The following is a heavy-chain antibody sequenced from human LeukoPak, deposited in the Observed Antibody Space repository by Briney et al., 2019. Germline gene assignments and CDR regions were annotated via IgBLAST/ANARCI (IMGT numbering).Heavy chain of an antibody. J-gene: IGHJ4*02. CDR1: GGSISTYY. V-gene: IGHV4-59*01. CDR2: IYYTGAT. D-gene: IGHD5-18*01. CDR3: ARAGYSYGTGYYFDY. Sequence: PSETLSLTCTVSGGSISTYYGSWIRLPPGKGGEGIGYIYYTGATSSTPSLPSRVTISLHTSKTQSSLQLSSVTAADAAVYYCARAGYSYGTGYYFDYWGQGALVTVSS.